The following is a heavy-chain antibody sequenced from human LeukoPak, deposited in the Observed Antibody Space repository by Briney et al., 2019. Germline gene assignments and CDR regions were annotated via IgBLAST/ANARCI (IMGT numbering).Heavy chain of an antibody. V-gene: IGHV4-59*01. J-gene: IGHJ4*02. D-gene: IGHD2-2*01. Sequence: PSETLSLTCTVSGGSISSYYWSWIRQPPGKGLEGIGYIYYSGSTNYNPSLKSRVTISVDTSKNQFSLKLRSVTAADTAVYYCARKGCSSTSCYVDYWGQGTLVTVSS. CDR1: GGSISSYY. CDR2: IYYSGST. CDR3: ARKGCSSTSCYVDY.